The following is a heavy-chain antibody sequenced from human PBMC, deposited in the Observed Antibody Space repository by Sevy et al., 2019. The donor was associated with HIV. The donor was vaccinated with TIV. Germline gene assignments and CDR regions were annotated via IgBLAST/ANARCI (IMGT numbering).Heavy chain of an antibody. D-gene: IGHD3-10*01. CDR1: GYTFTTYD. V-gene: IGHV1-8*01. CDR3: ARRRGFGELLGLGY. J-gene: IGHJ4*02. Sequence: ASVKVSCRTSGYTFTTYDINWVRQATGQGLEWMGWMNPSRGNTGSAQKFQGRLTMPRDTSTSTAYMELSSLESEDTAVYYCARRRGFGELLGLGYWGQGTLVTVSS. CDR2: MNPSRGNT.